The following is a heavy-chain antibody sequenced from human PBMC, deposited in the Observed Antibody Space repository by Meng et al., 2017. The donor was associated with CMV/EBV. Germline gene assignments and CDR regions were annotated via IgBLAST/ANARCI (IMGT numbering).Heavy chain of an antibody. J-gene: IGHJ3*02. CDR3: ARDSVPAATVALKVGAFDI. CDR1: GFTFSSYS. Sequence: GGSLRLSCAASGFTFSSYSMNWVRKAPGKGLEWVSSISSSSSYIYYADSVKGRFTISRDNAKNSLYLQMNSLRAEDTAVYYCARDSVPAATVALKVGAFDIWGQGTMVTVSS. CDR2: ISSSSSYI. D-gene: IGHD2-2*01. V-gene: IGHV3-21*01.